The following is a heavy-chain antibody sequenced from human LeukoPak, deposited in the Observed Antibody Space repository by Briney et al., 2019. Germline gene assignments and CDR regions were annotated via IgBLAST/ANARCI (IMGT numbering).Heavy chain of an antibody. V-gene: IGHV3-30*18. CDR2: TSYDGSNK. CDR1: GFTFGNYG. D-gene: IGHD5-24*01. J-gene: IGHJ4*02. CDR3: AKDPVEMSISLPDY. Sequence: GRSLRLSCAASGFTFGNYGMHWVRQAPGKGLEWVALTSYDGSNKYYADSVRGRFTISRDNSKNTLYLQMNSLRGEDTAVYYCAKDPVEMSISLPDYWGQGTLVTVSS.